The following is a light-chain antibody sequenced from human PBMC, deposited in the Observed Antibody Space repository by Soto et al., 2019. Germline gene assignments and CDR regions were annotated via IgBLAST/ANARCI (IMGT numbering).Light chain of an antibody. CDR2: GVN. CDR1: SSDIYAYNY. Sequence: QSAVTQHHSGSGAPGESITITCTGTSSDIYAYNYVSGYQQHPGKAPKVVISGVNIRPSGVSSRFSGSKSGNTASLTISGLQAEDEAEYFCGSYAGSATFVFRTGTKVTVL. J-gene: IGLJ1*01. V-gene: IGLV2-14*01. CDR3: GSYAGSATFV.